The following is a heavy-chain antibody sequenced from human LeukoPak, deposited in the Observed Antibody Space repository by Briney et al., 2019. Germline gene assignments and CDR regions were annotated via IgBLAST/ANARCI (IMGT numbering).Heavy chain of an antibody. Sequence: KSSETLSLTCTVSGGSISSYYWSWIRQPPGKGLEWIGYIYYSGSTNYNPSLKSRVTISVDTSKNQFSLKLSSVTAAGTAVYYCARVRGDSSGWYAYYYYYMDVWGKGTTVTVSS. CDR3: ARVRGDSSGWYAYYYYYMDV. J-gene: IGHJ6*03. D-gene: IGHD6-19*01. CDR1: GGSISSYY. V-gene: IGHV4-59*01. CDR2: IYYSGST.